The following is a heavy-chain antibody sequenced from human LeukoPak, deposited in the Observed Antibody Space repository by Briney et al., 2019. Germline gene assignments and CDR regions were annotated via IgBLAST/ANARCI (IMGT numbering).Heavy chain of an antibody. Sequence: ASVKVSCKASGGTFTSYGISWVRQAPGQGLEWMGWISAYNGNTNYAQKLQGRVTMTTDTSTSTAYMELRSLRSDDTAVYYCARGPEGGYCSGGSCFGVWFDPWGQGTLVTVSS. CDR1: GGTFTSYG. V-gene: IGHV1-18*01. J-gene: IGHJ5*02. CDR3: ARGPEGGYCSGGSCFGVWFDP. CDR2: ISAYNGNT. D-gene: IGHD2-15*01.